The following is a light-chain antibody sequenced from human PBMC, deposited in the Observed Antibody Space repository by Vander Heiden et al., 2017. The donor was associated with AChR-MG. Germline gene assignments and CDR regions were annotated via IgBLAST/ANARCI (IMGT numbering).Light chain of an antibody. Sequence: QSVLTQPPSASGTPGQRVTIPCSGSSSNIGSNTVNWYQQLPGTAPKLLIYSNNQRPSGVPDRFSGSKSGTSASLAISGLQSEDGADYYCAAWDDSLNGHWVFGGGTKLTVL. CDR2: SNN. CDR3: AAWDDSLNGHWV. CDR1: SSNIGSNT. J-gene: IGLJ3*02. V-gene: IGLV1-44*01.